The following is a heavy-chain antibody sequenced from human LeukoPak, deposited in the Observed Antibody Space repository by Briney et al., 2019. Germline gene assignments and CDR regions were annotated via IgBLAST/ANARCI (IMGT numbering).Heavy chain of an antibody. Sequence: PSETLSLTCAVSRYSISSGYYWGWIRQPPGKGLEWIGSIYHSGSTYYNPSLKSRVTISVDTSKNQFSLKLSSVTAADMAVYYCAGTYCSGGSCYSELYYCYGMDVWGKGTTVTVSS. D-gene: IGHD2-15*01. J-gene: IGHJ6*04. V-gene: IGHV4-38-2*01. CDR3: AGTYCSGGSCYSELYYCYGMDV. CDR1: RYSISSGYY. CDR2: IYHSGST.